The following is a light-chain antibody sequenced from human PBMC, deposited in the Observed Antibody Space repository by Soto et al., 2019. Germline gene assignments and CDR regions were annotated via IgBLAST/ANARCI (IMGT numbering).Light chain of an antibody. Sequence: DIQMTQSPSSVSASVGDRVTITCRASQGISSLFAWYQQKPGKAPNLLIHTASSLQSGVPSRFSGSGAGADFSLTISTLQPEDFSTYYIQQSNSFPLTFGGGTKVEIK. CDR1: QGISSL. CDR2: TAS. J-gene: IGKJ4*01. V-gene: IGKV1-12*01. CDR3: QQSNSFPLT.